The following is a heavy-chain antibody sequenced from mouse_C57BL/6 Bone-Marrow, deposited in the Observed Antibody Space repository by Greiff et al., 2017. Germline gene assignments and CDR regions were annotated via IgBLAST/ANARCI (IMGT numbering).Heavy chain of an antibody. Sequence: VQLKESGAELVRPGASVKLSCTASGFNIKDDYMHWVKQRPEQGLEWIGWIDPENGDTEYASQFQGKATISADTSSNTAYLQLSSLTSEDTAVYYCTAWDDGDYFYYLDYWGQGTTLTVSS. D-gene: IGHD2-3*01. V-gene: IGHV14-4*01. CDR2: IDPENGDT. CDR3: TAWDDGDYFYYLDY. CDR1: GFNIKDDY. J-gene: IGHJ2*01.